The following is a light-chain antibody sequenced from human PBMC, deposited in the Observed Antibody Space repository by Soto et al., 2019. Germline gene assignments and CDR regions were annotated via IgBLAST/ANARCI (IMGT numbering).Light chain of an antibody. CDR1: QSISSY. V-gene: IGKV1-9*01. CDR3: QQLNSYPWT. J-gene: IGKJ1*01. Sequence: IRLTQSPPSLSASVAERVTITCRASQSISSYLAWYQQKPGKAPKLLIYAASTLQSGVPSRFSGSGSGTDFTLTISSLQPEDFATYYCQQLNSYPWTFGQVTKVDIK. CDR2: AAS.